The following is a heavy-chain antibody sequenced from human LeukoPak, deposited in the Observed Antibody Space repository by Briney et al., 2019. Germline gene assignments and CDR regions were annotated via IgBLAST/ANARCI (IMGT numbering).Heavy chain of an antibody. V-gene: IGHV3-9*01. CDR1: GFSFNTYS. Sequence: GGSLRLSCAASGFSFNTYSMHWVRRAPGQGLEWVTGINWDNDGIVYAASVRGRFTVSRDNAKNTLYLQMNRLRPEDTAFYYCARDDYNTLGYNFHYWGQGTLVTVSS. CDR3: ARDDYNTLGYNFHY. CDR2: INWDNDGI. J-gene: IGHJ4*02. D-gene: IGHD1-1*01.